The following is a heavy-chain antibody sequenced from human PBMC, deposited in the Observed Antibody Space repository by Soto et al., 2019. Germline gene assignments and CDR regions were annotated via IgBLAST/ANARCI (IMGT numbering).Heavy chain of an antibody. J-gene: IGHJ6*02. D-gene: IGHD5-18*01. CDR3: ARLYSSGGRYGMDV. V-gene: IGHV1-2*02. CDR2: SNPYSGGT. Sequence: ASVKVSCKASGYSFTGYCLHWVRQAPGQGLEWLGWSNPYSGGTNYAQKFQGRVTMTRDTSISTAYTELSRLRSDDTAVYYCARLYSSGGRYGMDVWGQGTTVTVSS. CDR1: GYSFTGYC.